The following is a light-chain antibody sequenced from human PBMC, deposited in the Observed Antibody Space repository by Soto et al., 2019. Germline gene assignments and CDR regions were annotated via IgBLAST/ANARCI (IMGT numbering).Light chain of an antibody. CDR2: GVT. Sequence: QSALTQPPSASGSPGQSVTISCTGTSSDVGAYNFVSWYQQLPGKAPKLLIYGVTKRPSGVPYRFSGSKSGNTASLTVSGLQAEDEADYYCSSYAGRNVIYVFGTGTKLTVL. J-gene: IGLJ1*01. CDR3: SSYAGRNVIYV. V-gene: IGLV2-8*01. CDR1: SSDVGAYNF.